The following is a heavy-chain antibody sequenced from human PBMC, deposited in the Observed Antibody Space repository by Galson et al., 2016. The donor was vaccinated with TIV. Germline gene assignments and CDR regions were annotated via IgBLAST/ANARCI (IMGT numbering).Heavy chain of an antibody. CDR1: GYTFTHYY. CDR2: INPNSGGA. V-gene: IGHV1-2*06. J-gene: IGHJ6*02. D-gene: IGHD2-2*03. Sequence: SVKVSCKASGYTFTHYYLHWVRQAPGQGLEWVGRINPNSGGADYAPKFQGRVTMTTETSISTAYCELSSLTSDDTAFYSCASARGPGYCDTTSGYGYYGMDVWGQGTTVTVSS. CDR3: ASARGPGYCDTTSGYGYYGMDV.